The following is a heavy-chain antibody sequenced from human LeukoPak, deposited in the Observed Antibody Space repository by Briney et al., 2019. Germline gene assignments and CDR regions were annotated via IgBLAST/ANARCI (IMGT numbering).Heavy chain of an antibody. CDR1: GYTFIDYY. CDR2: IQPNSGGT. CDR3: ARDPTVTTLDFDY. Sequence: GASLKVSCKASGYTFIDYYIQWVRQAPGQGLEWMGWIQPNSGGTAYAQEFQGRVTMTRDTSISTAYMELSRLRSDGTAVYYCARDPTVTTLDFDYWGQGTLVTVSS. V-gene: IGHV1-2*02. D-gene: IGHD4-17*01. J-gene: IGHJ4*02.